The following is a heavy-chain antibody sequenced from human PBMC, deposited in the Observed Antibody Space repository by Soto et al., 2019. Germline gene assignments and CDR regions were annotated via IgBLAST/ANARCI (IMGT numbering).Heavy chain of an antibody. J-gene: IGHJ6*02. CDR2: ISSSSSYT. CDR3: ARDLPSDYDFWSGPGHYYYYGMDV. D-gene: IGHD3-3*01. CDR1: GFTFSDYY. V-gene: IGHV3-11*06. Sequence: GGSLRLSCAASGFTFSDYYMSWIRQAPGKGLEWVSYISSSSSYTNYADSVKGRFTISRDNAKNSLYLQMNSLRAEDTAVYYCARDLPSDYDFWSGPGHYYYYGMDVWGQGTTVTVSS.